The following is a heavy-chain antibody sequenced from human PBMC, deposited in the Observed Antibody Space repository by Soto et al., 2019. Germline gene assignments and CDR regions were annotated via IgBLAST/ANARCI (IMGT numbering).Heavy chain of an antibody. Sequence: QVQLVQSGAEVKKPGASVKVSCKASGYTFTSYYMHWVRQAPGQGLEWMGIINPSGGSTSYAQKFQGRVTMTRDTSTITVYMELSSLRSEDTAVYYCARQARYCTNGVCFAYGMDVWGQGTTLTVSS. CDR2: INPSGGST. V-gene: IGHV1-46*01. CDR1: GYTFTSYY. CDR3: ARQARYCTNGVCFAYGMDV. J-gene: IGHJ6*02. D-gene: IGHD2-8*01.